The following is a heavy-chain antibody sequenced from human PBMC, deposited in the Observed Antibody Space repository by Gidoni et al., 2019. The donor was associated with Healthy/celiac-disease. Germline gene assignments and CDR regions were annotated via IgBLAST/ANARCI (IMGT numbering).Heavy chain of an antibody. CDR2: ISSSTSYI. Sequence: EVQMVESGGGLVTPGRSLSSNCVAWGCHLRRNSMTWVLQAAGKGLEWVSSISSSTSYIYYGDSVKGRFTISRGNAKNSLYLQMNSLRAEDTAVYYCARDPSLWGGRDYFDYWGQGTLVTVSS. CDR3: ARDPSLWGGRDYFDY. CDR1: GCHLRRNS. D-gene: IGHD7-27*01. V-gene: IGHV3-21*01. J-gene: IGHJ4*02.